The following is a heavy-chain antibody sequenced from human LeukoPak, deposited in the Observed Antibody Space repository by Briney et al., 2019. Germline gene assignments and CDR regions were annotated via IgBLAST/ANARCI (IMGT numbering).Heavy chain of an antibody. J-gene: IGHJ4*02. CDR1: GYSISSGYY. CDR2: IYHSGST. CDR3: ARDPAAAAES. D-gene: IGHD6-13*01. V-gene: IGHV4-38-2*02. Sequence: SETLSLTCTVSGYSISSGYYWGWIRQPPGKGLEWIGSIYHSGSTYYNPSLKSRFTISVDTSKNQFSLKLSSVTAADTAVYYCARDPAAAAESWGQGTLVTVSS.